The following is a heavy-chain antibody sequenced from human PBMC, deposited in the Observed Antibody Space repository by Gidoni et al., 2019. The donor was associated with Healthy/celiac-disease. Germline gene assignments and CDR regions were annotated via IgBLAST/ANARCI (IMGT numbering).Heavy chain of an antibody. V-gene: IGHV4-38-2*02. Sequence: QVQLQESGPGLVTPSETLSPTCAVSGYSLSSGYYWGWIRQAPGQGLEWIGSIYHSGSTYYNPSLKSRVTISVDTSKNQFSLKLSSVTAADTAVYYCARDQAGMDVWGQGTTVTVSS. J-gene: IGHJ6*02. CDR3: ARDQAGMDV. CDR2: IYHSGST. CDR1: GYSLSSGYY.